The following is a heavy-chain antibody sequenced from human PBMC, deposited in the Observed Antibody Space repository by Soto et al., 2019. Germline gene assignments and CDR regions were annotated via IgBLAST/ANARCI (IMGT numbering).Heavy chain of an antibody. CDR2: IFYSGGT. CDR3: ARFFSNSGVHYPFDL. CDR1: GGSISSNDYY. D-gene: IGHD4-4*01. Sequence: QVQLQESGPGLVEPSQTLSLTCTVSGGSISSNDYYWNWIRQAPGKGPEWIAYIFYSGGTYYNPSLKSRVTISVDTSKNQFSLKLSSVTAADTAVYYCARFFSNSGVHYPFDLWGQGTMVTVSS. V-gene: IGHV4-30-4*01. J-gene: IGHJ3*01.